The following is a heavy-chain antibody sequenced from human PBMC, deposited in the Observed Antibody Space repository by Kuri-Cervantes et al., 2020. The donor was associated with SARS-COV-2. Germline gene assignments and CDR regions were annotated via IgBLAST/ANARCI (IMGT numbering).Heavy chain of an antibody. CDR1: GFTFSSYA. J-gene: IGHJ4*02. CDR2: ISYDGSNK. V-gene: IGHV3-30-3*01. CDR3: ARDLRLEKSLDY. D-gene: IGHD6-19*01. Sequence: GESLKSSCAASGFTFSSYAMHWVRQAPGKGLEWVAVISYDGSNKYYADSVKGRFTISRGNAKNSLYLQMSSLRAEDTDVYYWARDLRLEKSLDYWGQGTLVTVSS.